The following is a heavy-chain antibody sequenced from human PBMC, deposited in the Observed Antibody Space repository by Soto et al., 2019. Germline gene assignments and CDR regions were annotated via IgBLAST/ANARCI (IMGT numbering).Heavy chain of an antibody. CDR3: ARGLSGYSYGRRENYGMDV. D-gene: IGHD5-18*01. Sequence: GASVKVSCKASGYTFTGYYMHWVRQAPGQGLEWMGWINPNSGGTNYAQKFQGWVTMTRDTSISTAYMELSRLRSDDTAVYYCARGLSGYSYGRRENYGMDVWGQGTTVTVSS. V-gene: IGHV1-2*04. J-gene: IGHJ6*02. CDR1: GYTFTGYY. CDR2: INPNSGGT.